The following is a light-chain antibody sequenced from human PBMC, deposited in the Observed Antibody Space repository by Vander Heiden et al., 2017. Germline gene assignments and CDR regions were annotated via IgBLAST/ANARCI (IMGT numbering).Light chain of an antibody. CDR3: SSFSASYTFGV. CDR2: DVS. Sequence: QSALTQPASVSGSPGQSITISCTGTTSDIGRYNHVSRYQQHPGKAPKVLIFDVSDRPSGVSNRFSGSKSGNTASLIISALQSEDEADYYCSSFSASYTFGVFGGGTKLTVL. V-gene: IGLV2-14*03. J-gene: IGLJ2*01. CDR1: TSDIGRYNH.